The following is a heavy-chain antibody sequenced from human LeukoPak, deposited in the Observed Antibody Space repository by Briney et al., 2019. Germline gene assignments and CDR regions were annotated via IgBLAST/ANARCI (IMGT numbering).Heavy chain of an antibody. CDR2: IYYSGST. J-gene: IGHJ5*02. CDR1: GGSISSYY. Sequence: SETPSLTCTVSGGSISSYYWSWIRQPPGKGLEWIGYIYYSGSTNYNPSLKSRVTISVDTSKNQFSLKLSSVTAADTAVYYCARSSYGDYDRVWFDPWGQGTLVTVSS. CDR3: ARSSYGDYDRVWFDP. D-gene: IGHD4-17*01. V-gene: IGHV4-59*01.